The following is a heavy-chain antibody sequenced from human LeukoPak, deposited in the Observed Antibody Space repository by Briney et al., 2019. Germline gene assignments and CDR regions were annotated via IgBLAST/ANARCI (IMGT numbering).Heavy chain of an antibody. J-gene: IGHJ4*02. CDR2: IYPGDSDP. CDR3: AKSACCWYLDH. Sequence: GESLDISLKGFGSRFSTYRLAGVRQVPGKGLEWMGVIYPGDSDPRYSPSFQGQVTFTADKSINTVYLQWSSLNASDTAMYQSAKSACCWYLDHWGQGTLVTVSS. CDR1: GSRFSTYR. D-gene: IGHD2-21*01. V-gene: IGHV5-51*01.